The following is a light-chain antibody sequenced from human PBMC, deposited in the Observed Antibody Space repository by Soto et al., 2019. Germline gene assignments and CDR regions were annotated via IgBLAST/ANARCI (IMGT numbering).Light chain of an antibody. Sequence: QSVLTQPASVSGSPGQSIPISCTGTSSDFGGYNYVSWYQQHPGKAPKLMIYEVSNRPSGVSDRFSGSRSGNTASLTISGLQAEDESDYYCISYTSSSTWVFGGGTKLTVL. J-gene: IGLJ3*02. CDR1: SSDFGGYNY. CDR3: ISYTSSSTWV. CDR2: EVS. V-gene: IGLV2-14*01.